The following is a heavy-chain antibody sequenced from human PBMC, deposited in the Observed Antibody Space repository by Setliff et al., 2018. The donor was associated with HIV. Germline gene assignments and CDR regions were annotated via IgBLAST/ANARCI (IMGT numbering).Heavy chain of an antibody. CDR2: IYPGDSDT. CDR3: ARPIAVAGIGEEGRDAFDI. Sequence: GESLKISCQGSGYRFLSDWIGWVRQVPGKGLEWVGIIYPGDSDTRYSPSFQGQVTISADKSISTAYLQWSSLKASDTAMYYCARPIAVAGIGEEGRDAFDIWGQGTMGTVS. J-gene: IGHJ3*02. CDR1: GYRFLSDW. V-gene: IGHV5-51*01. D-gene: IGHD6-19*01.